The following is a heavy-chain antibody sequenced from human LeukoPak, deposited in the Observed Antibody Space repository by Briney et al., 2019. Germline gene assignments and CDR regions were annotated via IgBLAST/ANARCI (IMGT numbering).Heavy chain of an antibody. CDR1: GYTFTSYS. J-gene: IGHJ6*03. Sequence: ASVKVSCKASGYTFTSYSISWVRQAPGQGLEWMGWISAYNGNTNYAQKLQGRVTMTTDTSTSTAYMELRSLRSDDTAVYYCAREWQLVHSRYYYYYMDVWGKGTTVTVSS. D-gene: IGHD6-6*01. V-gene: IGHV1-18*01. CDR2: ISAYNGNT. CDR3: AREWQLVHSRYYYYYMDV.